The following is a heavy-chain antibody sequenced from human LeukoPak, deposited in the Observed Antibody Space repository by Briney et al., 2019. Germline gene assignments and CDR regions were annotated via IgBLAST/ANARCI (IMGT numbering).Heavy chain of an antibody. J-gene: IGHJ5*02. CDR3: ARAPPGEIVAAGIYNWFDP. D-gene: IGHD6-13*01. Sequence: SVKVSCKASGGTFSSYAISWVRQAPGQGLEWMGGIIPIFGTANYAQKFQGRVTITADESTSTAYMELSSLRSEDTAVYYCARAPPGEIVAAGIYNWFDPWGQGTLVTVSS. CDR1: GGTFSSYA. V-gene: IGHV1-69*01. CDR2: IIPIFGTA.